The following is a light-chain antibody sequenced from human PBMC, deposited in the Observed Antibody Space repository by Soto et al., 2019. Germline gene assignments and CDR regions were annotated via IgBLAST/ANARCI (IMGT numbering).Light chain of an antibody. Sequence: QSALTQPASVSGSPGQSITISCTGTSSDVGAYDFVSWYQHSPGKAPKLVTFDVTHRPPGISDRFSGSKSANTASLTISGLQAADEAFYYCGTWDSSLSAGVFGGGTKLTVL. J-gene: IGLJ2*01. V-gene: IGLV2-14*01. CDR1: SSDVGAYDF. CDR3: GTWDSSLSAGV. CDR2: DVT.